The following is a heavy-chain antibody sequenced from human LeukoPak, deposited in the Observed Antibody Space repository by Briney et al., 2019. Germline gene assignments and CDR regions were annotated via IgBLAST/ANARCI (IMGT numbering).Heavy chain of an antibody. CDR1: GYTFTGYY. CDR3: ASVVRGVTTDN. Sequence: ASVKVSCKASGYTFTGYYMHWVRQAPGQGLEWMGWINPNNGGTTYAQKFQGRVTMTRDTSISTAYMEVSRLRSDDTAVYYCASVVRGVTTDNWGQGTLVTVSS. V-gene: IGHV1-2*02. J-gene: IGHJ4*02. D-gene: IGHD3-10*01. CDR2: INPNNGGT.